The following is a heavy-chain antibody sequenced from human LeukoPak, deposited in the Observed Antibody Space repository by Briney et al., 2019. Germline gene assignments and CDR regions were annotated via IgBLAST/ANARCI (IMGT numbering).Heavy chain of an antibody. Sequence: PSETLSLTCTVSGGSISSSSYYWGWIRQPPGKGLEWIGSIYHSGSTYYNPSLKSRVIISVDTSKNQFSLKLRSVTAADTAVYYCARDGGVTYYYFYYYMDVWGKGTTVTVSS. CDR3: ARDGGVTYYYFYYYMDV. D-gene: IGHD3-16*01. CDR1: GGSISSSSYY. CDR2: IYHSGST. J-gene: IGHJ6*03. V-gene: IGHV4-39*07.